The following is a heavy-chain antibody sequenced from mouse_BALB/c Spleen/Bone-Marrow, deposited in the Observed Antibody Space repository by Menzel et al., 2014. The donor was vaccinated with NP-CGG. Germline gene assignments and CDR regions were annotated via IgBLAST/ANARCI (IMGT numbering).Heavy chain of an antibody. J-gene: IGHJ4*01. Sequence: DVQLVESGGGLVKPRGSLKLSCAASGFTFSSYTMSWVRQTPEKRLEWVATISSGGSYTYYPDSVKGRFTISRDNAKNTLYLQMSSLKSEDTAMYYCTRDGKGNYDYAMDYWGQGTSVTVSS. CDR1: GFTFSSYT. V-gene: IGHV5-6-4*01. CDR3: TRDGKGNYDYAMDY. CDR2: ISSGGSYT. D-gene: IGHD2-1*01.